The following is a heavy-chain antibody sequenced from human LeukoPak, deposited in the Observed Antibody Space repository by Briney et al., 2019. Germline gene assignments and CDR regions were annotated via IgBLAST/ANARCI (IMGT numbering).Heavy chain of an antibody. D-gene: IGHD3-22*01. CDR1: GFTFSSYG. CDR3: AKGHYDSSGDDAFDI. V-gene: IGHV3-33*06. J-gene: IGHJ3*02. CDR2: IWYDGSNK. Sequence: GGSLRLSCAASGFTFSSYGMHWVRQAPGKGLEWVAVIWYDGSNKYYADSVKGRFTISRDNSKNTLYLQMNSLRAEDTAVYYCAKGHYDSSGDDAFDIWGQGTMVTVSS.